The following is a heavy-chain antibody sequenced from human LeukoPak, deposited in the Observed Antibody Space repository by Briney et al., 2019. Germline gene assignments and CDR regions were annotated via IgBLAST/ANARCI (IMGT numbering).Heavy chain of an antibody. CDR3: ASQVALGY. Sequence: QTGGSLRLSCAASGFTFSSYNMNWVRQAPGKGLEWVSHINTDGSITNYADSVKGRFTISRDNAKNTLYLQMNSLRVEDTAMYYCASQVALGYWGQGILVTVSS. J-gene: IGHJ4*02. CDR2: INTDGSIT. CDR1: GFTFSSYN. D-gene: IGHD2-15*01. V-gene: IGHV3-74*01.